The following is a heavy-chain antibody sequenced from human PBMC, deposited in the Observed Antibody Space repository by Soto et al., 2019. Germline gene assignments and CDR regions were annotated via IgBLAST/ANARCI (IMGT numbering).Heavy chain of an antibody. Sequence: GSLRLSCTAPAVTLRNCWMHWARQAPGKGLVWVSRINPEETTISYADSVRGRFTISRDNARDTVFLQMNSLGVEDTAGYYCGRGAYGDPLDSWGQGTRVNSSS. CDR2: INPEETTI. J-gene: IGHJ4*02. D-gene: IGHD4-17*01. V-gene: IGHV3-74*01. CDR3: GRGAYGDPLDS. CDR1: AVTLRNCW.